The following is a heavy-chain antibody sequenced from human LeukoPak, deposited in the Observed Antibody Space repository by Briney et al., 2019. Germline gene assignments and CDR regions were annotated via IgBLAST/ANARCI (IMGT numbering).Heavy chain of an antibody. CDR3: ARGHITIFGVEANPNWFDP. D-gene: IGHD3-3*01. V-gene: IGHV4-34*01. CDR1: GGSFSGYY. CDR2: INHSGST. Sequence: SETLSLTCAVYGGSFSGYYWSWIRQPPGKGLEWIGEINHSGSTNYNPSLKSRVTISVDMSKNQFSLKLSSVTAADTAVYYCARGHITIFGVEANPNWFDPWGQGTLVTVSS. J-gene: IGHJ5*02.